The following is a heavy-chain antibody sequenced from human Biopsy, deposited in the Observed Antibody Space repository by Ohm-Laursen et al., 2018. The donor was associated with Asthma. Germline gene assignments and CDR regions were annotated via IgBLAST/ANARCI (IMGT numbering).Heavy chain of an antibody. CDR1: GGTFSNFA. Sequence: SVKVSCKAPGGTFSNFAISWVRQAPGQGLEWLGGIMTVFGTTNYVQKFQGRVTITGDESASTCYMELRSLTSEDTAIYYCARCQVGYSSGWSLLLKKIYYSGMDVWGQGTAVTVSS. J-gene: IGHJ6*02. CDR3: ARCQVGYSSGWSLLLKKIYYSGMDV. CDR2: IMTVFGTT. D-gene: IGHD6-19*01. V-gene: IGHV1-69*13.